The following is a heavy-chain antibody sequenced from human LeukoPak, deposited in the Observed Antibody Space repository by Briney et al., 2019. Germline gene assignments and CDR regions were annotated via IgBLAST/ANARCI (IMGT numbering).Heavy chain of an antibody. V-gene: IGHV3-7*04. Sequence: GGALRLSCAASGFTFTSYWMTWVGQAPGKGLEWVANTKHDGRERYYVDSVKGRFTISRDNVKNSLFLQMDSLRAEDTAVYYCARGGLYGDYYFDYWGQGTLVTVTS. CDR3: ARGGLYGDYYFDY. CDR1: GFTFTSYW. CDR2: TKHDGRER. D-gene: IGHD2-21*02. J-gene: IGHJ4*02.